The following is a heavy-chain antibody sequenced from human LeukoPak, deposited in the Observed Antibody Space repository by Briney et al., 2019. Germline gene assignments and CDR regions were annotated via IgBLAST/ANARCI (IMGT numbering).Heavy chain of an antibody. CDR3: ARTDFWSGYSPFDY. D-gene: IGHD3-3*01. Sequence: PSETLSLTCTVSGGSISSHYWSWIRQPPGKGLEWLGYIYYSGSTNYNPSLKSRVTISVDTSKNQFSLKLSSVTAADTAVYYCARTDFWSGYSPFDYWGQGTLVTVSS. CDR2: IYYSGST. J-gene: IGHJ4*02. V-gene: IGHV4-59*11. CDR1: GGSISSHY.